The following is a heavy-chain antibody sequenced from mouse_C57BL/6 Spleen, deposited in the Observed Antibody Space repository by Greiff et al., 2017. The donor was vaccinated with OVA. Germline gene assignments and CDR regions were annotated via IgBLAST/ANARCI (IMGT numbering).Heavy chain of an antibody. CDR1: GFTFSSYA. D-gene: IGHD1-1*01. CDR2: ISSGGDYI. V-gene: IGHV5-9-1*02. J-gene: IGHJ1*03. Sequence: EVKLQESGEGLVKPGGSLKLSCAASGFTFSSYAMSWVRQTPEKRLEWVAYISSGGDYIYYADTVKGRFTISRDNARNTLYLQMSSLKSEDTAMYYCTREGYYGSSFYWYFDVWGTGTTVTVSS. CDR3: TREGYYGSSFYWYFDV.